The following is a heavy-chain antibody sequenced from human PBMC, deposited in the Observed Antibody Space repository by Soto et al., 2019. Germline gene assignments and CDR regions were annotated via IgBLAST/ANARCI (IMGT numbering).Heavy chain of an antibody. V-gene: IGHV1-18*01. CDR3: ARLGPIVEPYNWFDP. CDR2: ISAYNGST. D-gene: IGHD2-15*01. J-gene: IGHJ5*02. Sequence: ASVKVSCKASGFTFTSYGISWVRQAPGQGLEWMGWISAYNGSTNYAQKLQGRVTMTTDTSTSTAYMELRSLRSDDTAVYYCARLGPIVEPYNWFDPWGQGTLVTVSS. CDR1: GFTFTSYG.